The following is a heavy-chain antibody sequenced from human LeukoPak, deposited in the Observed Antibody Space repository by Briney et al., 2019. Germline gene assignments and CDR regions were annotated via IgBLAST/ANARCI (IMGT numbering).Heavy chain of an antibody. Sequence: TSETLSLTCAVYGGSFSGYYWSWIRQPPGKGLEWIGEINHSGSTYYNASLKSQVSISIDTSKNQFSLKLTSVTAADTAVYYCARQTGSGLFILPGGQGTLVTVSS. D-gene: IGHD3/OR15-3a*01. J-gene: IGHJ4*02. CDR3: ARQTGSGLFILP. V-gene: IGHV4-34*01. CDR1: GGSFSGYY. CDR2: INHSGST.